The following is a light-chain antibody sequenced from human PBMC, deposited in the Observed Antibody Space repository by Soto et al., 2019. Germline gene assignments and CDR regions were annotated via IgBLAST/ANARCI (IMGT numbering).Light chain of an antibody. V-gene: IGKV3-15*01. Sequence: EIVMTQSPATLSVSPGERATLSCRASQSVSSNLAWYQQKPGQAPRLLIYGASTSATGIPARFSGSGSGTAFTLTISSLQSEDFAVYYCQHYNNWPRTFGQGTKVEI. CDR3: QHYNNWPRT. CDR2: GAS. J-gene: IGKJ1*01. CDR1: QSVSSN.